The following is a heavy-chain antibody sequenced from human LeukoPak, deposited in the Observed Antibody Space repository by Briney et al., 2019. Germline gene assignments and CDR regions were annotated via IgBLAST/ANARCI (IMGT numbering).Heavy chain of an antibody. CDR3: ARGITVAASLAYYFDH. V-gene: IGHV6-1*01. CDR1: GDSVSSNSAT. D-gene: IGHD6-19*01. J-gene: IGHJ4*02. Sequence: SQTLSLTCGISGDSVSSNSATWSWIRVSPSRALEWLGRTYYRANWYNDYAVSVKSRITIKPDTSKNQVSLQLDSVTPDDTALYYCARGITVAASLAYYFDHWGQGTLVTVSS. CDR2: TYYRANWYN.